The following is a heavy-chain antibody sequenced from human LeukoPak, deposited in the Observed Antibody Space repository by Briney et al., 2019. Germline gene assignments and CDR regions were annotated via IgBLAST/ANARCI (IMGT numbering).Heavy chain of an antibody. CDR2: ISAYNGNT. CDR1: GYTFTSYG. D-gene: IGHD6-6*01. Sequence: ASVKVSCKASGYTFTSYGISWVRQAPGQGLEWMGWISAYNGNTNYAQKLQGRVTMTTDTSTSTAYMELRSLRSDDTAVYYCARDSAYSSSSDLGYWGQGTLVTGSS. CDR3: ARDSAYSSSSDLGY. V-gene: IGHV1-18*01. J-gene: IGHJ4*02.